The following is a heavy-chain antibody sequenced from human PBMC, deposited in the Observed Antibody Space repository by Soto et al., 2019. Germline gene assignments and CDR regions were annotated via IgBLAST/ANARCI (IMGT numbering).Heavy chain of an antibody. D-gene: IGHD6-13*01. CDR1: GGTFSSYA. V-gene: IGHV1-69*13. Sequence: ASVNVSCKASGGTFSSYAISWVRQAPGQGLEWMGGIIPIFGTANYAQKFQGRVTITADESTSTAYMELSSLRSEDTAVYYCARDIRMAAADQYYYYYGMDVWGQGTTVTVSS. CDR3: ARDIRMAAADQYYYYYGMDV. CDR2: IIPIFGTA. J-gene: IGHJ6*02.